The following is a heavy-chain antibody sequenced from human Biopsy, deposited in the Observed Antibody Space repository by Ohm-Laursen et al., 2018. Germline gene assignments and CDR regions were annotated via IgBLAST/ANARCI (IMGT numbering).Heavy chain of an antibody. CDR2: ITVSADTT. J-gene: IGHJ3*02. D-gene: IGHD1-1*01. Sequence: SLRLSCAASGFTFSRYWIHWVRQAPGKGLEWVSAITVSADTTYYADSVRGRFTVSRDNSQNTLYLQMNSLRAEDTAIYYCAKGRVGNSGSLDIWGHGTMVTVSS. CDR3: AKGRVGNSGSLDI. V-gene: IGHV3-23*01. CDR1: GFTFSRYW.